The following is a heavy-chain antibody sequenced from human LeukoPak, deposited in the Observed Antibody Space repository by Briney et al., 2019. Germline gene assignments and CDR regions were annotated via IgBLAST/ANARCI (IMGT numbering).Heavy chain of an antibody. CDR1: GGTFSSYA. D-gene: IGHD3-22*01. CDR2: IIPIFGTA. V-gene: IGHV1-69*05. J-gene: IGHJ4*02. Sequence: EASVKVSCKASGGTFSSYAISWVPQAPGQGLEWVGRIIPIFGTANYAQKFQGRVTITTDESTSTAYMELSSLRSEDTAVYYCARDSSGYDYWGQGNLVTVSS. CDR3: ARDSSGYDY.